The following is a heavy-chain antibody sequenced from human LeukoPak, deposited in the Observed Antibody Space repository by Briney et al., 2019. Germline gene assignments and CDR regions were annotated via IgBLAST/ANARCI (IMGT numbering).Heavy chain of an antibody. CDR1: GGSISSYY. J-gene: IGHJ4*02. CDR2: IYYSGST. V-gene: IGHV4-59*01. CDR3: ARRVYYYDSSGYYQYYFDY. D-gene: IGHD3-22*01. Sequence: NPSETLSLTCTVSGGSISSYYWSWIRQPPGKGLEWIGYIYYSGSTNYNPSLKSRVTISVDTSKNQFSLKLSSVTAADTAVYYCARRVYYYDSSGYYQYYFDYWGQGTLVTVSS.